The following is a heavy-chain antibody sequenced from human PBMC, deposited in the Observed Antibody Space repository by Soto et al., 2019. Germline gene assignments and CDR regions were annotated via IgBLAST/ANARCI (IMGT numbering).Heavy chain of an antibody. V-gene: IGHV3-30*18. J-gene: IGHJ5*02. CDR3: AKAGYYYDSSNWFDP. CDR1: GFTFSSYG. Sequence: GGSLRLSCAASGFTFSSYGMHWVRQAPGKGLEWVAVISYDGSNKYYADSVKGRFTISRDNSKNTLYLQMNSLRAEDTAVYYCAKAGYYYDSSNWFDPWGQGTLVTVSS. D-gene: IGHD3-22*01. CDR2: ISYDGSNK.